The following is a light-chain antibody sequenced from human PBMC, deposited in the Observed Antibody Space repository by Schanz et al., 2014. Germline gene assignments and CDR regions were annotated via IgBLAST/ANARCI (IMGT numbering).Light chain of an antibody. CDR3: QAWDSSWV. V-gene: IGLV3-1*01. CDR1: TLGDKY. Sequence: SYELTQPPSVSVSPGQTASITCSGETLGDKYACWYQQKPGQSPVLVIYQNDKRPSGIPERFSGSNSGNTATLTISGTQAMDEADYYCQAWDSSWVFGGGTKLTVL. CDR2: QND. J-gene: IGLJ3*02.